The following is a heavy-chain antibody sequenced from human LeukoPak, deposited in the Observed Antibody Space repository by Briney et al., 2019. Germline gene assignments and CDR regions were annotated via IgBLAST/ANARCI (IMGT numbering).Heavy chain of an antibody. D-gene: IGHD3-9*01. V-gene: IGHV3-23*01. CDR3: ASSHVLRYFDWLLPFDY. CDR2: ISGSGGST. Sequence: PGGSLRLSCAASGFTFSSYAMSWVRQAPGKGLEWVSAISGSGGSTYYADSVKGRFTISRDNSKNTLYLQMNSLRAEDTAVYYCASSHVLRYFDWLLPFDYWGQGTLVTVSS. CDR1: GFTFSSYA. J-gene: IGHJ4*02.